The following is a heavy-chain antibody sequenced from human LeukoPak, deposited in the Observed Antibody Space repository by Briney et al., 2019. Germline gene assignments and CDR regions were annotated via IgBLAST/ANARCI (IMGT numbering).Heavy chain of an antibody. J-gene: IGHJ4*02. D-gene: IGHD4-17*01. CDR1: GFTFSDYY. Sequence: GGSLRLSCAASGFTFSDYYMSWIRQAPGEGLEWVSYISSSGSTIYYADSVKGRFTISRDNAKNSLYLQMNSLRAEDTAVYYCATVQDRDYGDYVRYFDYWGQGTLVTVSS. CDR3: ATVQDRDYGDYVRYFDY. CDR2: ISSSGSTI. V-gene: IGHV3-11*01.